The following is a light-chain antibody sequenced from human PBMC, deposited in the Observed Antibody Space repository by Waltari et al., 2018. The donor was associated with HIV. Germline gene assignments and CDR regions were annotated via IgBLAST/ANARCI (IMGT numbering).Light chain of an antibody. V-gene: IGLV2-11*01. J-gene: IGLJ2*01. CDR2: DVT. Sequence: QSALTQPRSVSGSPGQSVTMSCTGTSSAVGAYNYVSWYQQHPGKVPKLIIYDVTKRPSGVPDRFSGSKSDNTASLTISGLQAEDDADYYCCSYGGSYNVLFGGGTKVTVL. CDR3: CSYGGSYNVL. CDR1: SSAVGAYNY.